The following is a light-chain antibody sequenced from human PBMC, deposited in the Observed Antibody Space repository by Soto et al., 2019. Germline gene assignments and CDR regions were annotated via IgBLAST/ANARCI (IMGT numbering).Light chain of an antibody. CDR3: QSYDTSVSGARV. CDR1: GSNIGVGYD. J-gene: IGLJ3*02. V-gene: IGLV1-40*01. CDR2: RNH. Sequence: QSVLTQPPSVSGAPGQRVTIPCTGSGSNIGVGYDVHWYQQIPGTAPKLLIYRNHDRPSGVPDRFSGSKSGTSASLAITGLQAEDEADYYCQSYDTSVSGARVFGGGTKLTVL.